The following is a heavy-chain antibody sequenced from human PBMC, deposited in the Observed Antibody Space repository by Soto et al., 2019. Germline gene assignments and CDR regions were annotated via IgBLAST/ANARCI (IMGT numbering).Heavy chain of an antibody. J-gene: IGHJ4*02. Sequence: SETLSLTCPVSECSISNYYWSWIRQPPGKGLEWIGYIFYSGITNYNPSLKSRVTISVDTSNNQFSLKLSSVTAADTAVYYCARAGWSDSWYFDYWGKGSLGTVSS. CDR3: ARAGWSDSWYFDY. CDR2: IFYSGIT. CDR1: ECSISNYY. V-gene: IGHV4-59*01. D-gene: IGHD6-13*01.